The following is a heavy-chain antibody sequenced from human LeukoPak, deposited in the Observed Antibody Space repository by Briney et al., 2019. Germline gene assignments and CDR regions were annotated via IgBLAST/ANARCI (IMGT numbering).Heavy chain of an antibody. CDR2: ISSTSSII. Sequence: PGGSLRLSCGASGFTFSGYSMNWVRQAPGKGLEWVSYISSTSSIISYVDSVRGRFTISRDNAKNSLYLQMNSLRDEDTAVYYCVRESSYAFNIWGQGTMVTASS. J-gene: IGHJ3*02. V-gene: IGHV3-48*02. CDR1: GFTFSGYS. CDR3: VRESSYAFNI.